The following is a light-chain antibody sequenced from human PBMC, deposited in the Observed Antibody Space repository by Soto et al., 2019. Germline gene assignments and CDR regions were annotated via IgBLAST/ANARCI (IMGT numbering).Light chain of an antibody. CDR1: QSVSSSF. CDR3: QQYGSSPLT. CDR2: GAS. Sequence: EIVLTQSPGTLSLSPGERATLSCRASQSVSSSFLAWYQQNPGQDPRLLIYGASSRSTGIPYRFSGSGSGTDFTLTISRLEPEDVAVYYCQQYGSSPLTFGGGTKVEIK. V-gene: IGKV3-20*01. J-gene: IGKJ4*01.